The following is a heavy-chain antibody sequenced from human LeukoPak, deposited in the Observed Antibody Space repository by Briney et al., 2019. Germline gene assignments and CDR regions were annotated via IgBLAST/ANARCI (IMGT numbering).Heavy chain of an antibody. CDR1: GGSISSSSYY. CDR2: IYYSGST. J-gene: IGHJ4*02. D-gene: IGHD6-19*01. Sequence: SETLSLTCTVSGGSISSSSYYWGWIRQPPGKGLEWIGSIYYSGSTYYNPSLKSRVTISVDTSKNQFSLKLSSVTAADTAVYYCASVSGYSSGWDDYWGQGTLVTVSS. V-gene: IGHV4-39*07. CDR3: ASVSGYSSGWDDY.